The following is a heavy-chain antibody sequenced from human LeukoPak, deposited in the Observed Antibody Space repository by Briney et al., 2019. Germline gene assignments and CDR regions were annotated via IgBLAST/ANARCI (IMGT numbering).Heavy chain of an antibody. Sequence: GGSLRLSCAASGFTFSSYGMHWVRQAPGKGLEWVAFIRYDGSNKYYADSVKGRFTISRGNSKNTLYLQMNSLRAEDTAVYYCAKIRVNVLRFLEWSDYWGQGTLVTVSS. CDR3: AKIRVNVLRFLEWSDY. D-gene: IGHD3-3*01. CDR1: GFTFSSYG. CDR2: IRYDGSNK. V-gene: IGHV3-30*02. J-gene: IGHJ4*02.